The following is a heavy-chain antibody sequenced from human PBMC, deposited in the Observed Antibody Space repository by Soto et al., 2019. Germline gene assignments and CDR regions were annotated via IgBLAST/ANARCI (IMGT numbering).Heavy chain of an antibody. Sequence: GGSLRLSCAASGFTVSSNYMSWVRQAPGKGLEWVSVIYSGGSTYYADSVKGRFTISRDNSKNTLYLQMNSLRAEDTAVYYCARDIRSGTGYYYMDVWGKGTTVTVSS. CDR3: ARDIRSGTGYYYMDV. J-gene: IGHJ6*03. CDR2: IYSGGST. CDR1: GFTVSSNY. V-gene: IGHV3-66*01. D-gene: IGHD1-1*01.